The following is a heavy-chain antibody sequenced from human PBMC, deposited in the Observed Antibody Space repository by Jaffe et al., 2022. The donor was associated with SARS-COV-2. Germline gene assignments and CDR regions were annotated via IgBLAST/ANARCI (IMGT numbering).Heavy chain of an antibody. CDR3: ARMVSNSSSWYWPGHDYYYYMDV. J-gene: IGHJ6*03. D-gene: IGHD6-13*01. CDR2: IFSNDEK. Sequence: QVTLKESGPVLVKPTETLTLTCTVSGFSLSNARMGVSWIRQPPGKALEWLAHIFSNDEKSYSTSLKSRLTISKDTSKSQVVLTMTNMDPVDTATYYCARMVSNSSSWYWPGHDYYYYMDVWGKGTTVTVSS. V-gene: IGHV2-26*01. CDR1: GFSLSNARMG.